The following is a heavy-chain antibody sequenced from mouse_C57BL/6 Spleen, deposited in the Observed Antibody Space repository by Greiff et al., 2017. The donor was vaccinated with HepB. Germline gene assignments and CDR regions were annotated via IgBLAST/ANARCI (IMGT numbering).Heavy chain of an antibody. D-gene: IGHD1-1*01. CDR1: GYAFSSSW. V-gene: IGHV1-82*01. CDR2: IYPGDGDT. J-gene: IGHJ4*01. Sequence: QVQLQQSGPELVKPGASVKISCKASGYAFSSSWMNWVKQRPGKGLEWIGRIYPGDGDTNYNGKFKGKATLTADKSSSTAYMQLSSLTSEDSAVYFCARSDITTGAMDYWGQGTSVTVSS. CDR3: ARSDITTGAMDY.